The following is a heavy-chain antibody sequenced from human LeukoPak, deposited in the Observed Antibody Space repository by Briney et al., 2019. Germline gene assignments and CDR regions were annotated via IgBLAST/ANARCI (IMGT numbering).Heavy chain of an antibody. Sequence: ASVKVSCKASGYTFTSYYMHWVRQAPGQGLEWMGIINPSGGSTSYAQKFQGRVTMTRDMSTSTVYMELSSLRSEDTAVYYCARPRLSSGSYYYYYYMDVWGKGTTVTVSS. V-gene: IGHV1-46*01. CDR2: INPSGGST. D-gene: IGHD1-26*01. CDR1: GYTFTSYY. J-gene: IGHJ6*03. CDR3: ARPRLSSGSYYYYYYMDV.